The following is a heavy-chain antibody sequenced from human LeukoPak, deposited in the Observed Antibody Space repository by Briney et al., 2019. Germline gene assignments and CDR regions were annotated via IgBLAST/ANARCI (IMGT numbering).Heavy chain of an antibody. CDR2: IKQDGSEK. Sequence: GGSLRLSCAASGFTLTGSAMHWVRQASGKGLEWVANIKQDGSEKDYVDSVKGRFTISRDNAKNSLYLQMNSLRAEDTAVYYCASTDYSNYFLDYWGQGTLVTVSS. CDR1: GFTLTGSA. CDR3: ASTDYSNYFLDY. D-gene: IGHD4-11*01. J-gene: IGHJ4*02. V-gene: IGHV3-7*01.